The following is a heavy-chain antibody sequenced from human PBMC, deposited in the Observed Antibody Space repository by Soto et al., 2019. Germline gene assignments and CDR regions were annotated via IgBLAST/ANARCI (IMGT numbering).Heavy chain of an antibody. CDR1: GGSIGSYY. J-gene: IGHJ5*01. CDR3: ARGPDSYGLDS. Sequence: LSLTCTVSGGSIGSYYWSWIRQPPGKALEWIGCVYYTGLTNYNPSLKSRVIISADTSKNQISLNVASLTAADTALYYCARGPDSYGLDSWGQGXLVTVYS. V-gene: IGHV4-59*01. D-gene: IGHD4-17*01. CDR2: VYYTGLT.